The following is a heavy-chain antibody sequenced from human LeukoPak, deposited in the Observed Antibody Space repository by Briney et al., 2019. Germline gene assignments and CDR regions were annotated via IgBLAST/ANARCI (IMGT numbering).Heavy chain of an antibody. V-gene: IGHV3-74*01. CDR2: INSDGSST. Sequence: GGSLRLSCAASGFTFSSYWMHWVRQAPGEGLVWVSRINSDGSSTSYADSVKGRFTISRDNAKNTLYLQMNSLRAEDTAVYYCARDLRYDSKLDYWGQGTLVTVSS. CDR3: ARDLRYDSKLDY. CDR1: GFTFSSYW. D-gene: IGHD3-22*01. J-gene: IGHJ4*02.